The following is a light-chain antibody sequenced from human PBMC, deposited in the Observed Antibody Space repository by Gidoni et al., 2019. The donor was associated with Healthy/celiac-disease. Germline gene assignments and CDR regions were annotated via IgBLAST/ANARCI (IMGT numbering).Light chain of an antibody. V-gene: IGKV1-9*01. CDR2: AAS. Sequence: DIQLTPFPSFLSASVGDRVTITCRASQGISSYLAWYQQKPGKAPKLLIYAASTLQSGVPSRFSGSGSGTEFTLTISSLQPEDFATYYCQQLNSYSFTFGPGTKVDIK. J-gene: IGKJ3*01. CDR1: QGISSY. CDR3: QQLNSYSFT.